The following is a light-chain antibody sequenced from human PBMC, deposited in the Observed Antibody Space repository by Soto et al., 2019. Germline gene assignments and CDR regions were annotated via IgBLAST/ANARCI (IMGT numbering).Light chain of an antibody. CDR3: QQYESYWT. J-gene: IGKJ1*01. V-gene: IGKV1-5*01. Sequence: DIQMTQSPSTLSASVGDRVTITCRASQNINRWLAWYQQKPGRAPKLLIYDASGLESGVPSRFSGSGSGTEFTLTISSLQPDDFATYYYQQYESYWTFGQGTKV. CDR2: DAS. CDR1: QNINRW.